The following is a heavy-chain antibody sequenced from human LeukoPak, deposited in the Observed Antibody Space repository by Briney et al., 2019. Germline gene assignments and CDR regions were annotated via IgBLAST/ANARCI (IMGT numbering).Heavy chain of an antibody. CDR1: GFTFSSYS. J-gene: IGHJ4*02. V-gene: IGHV3-21*01. Sequence: PGGSLRLSYAASGFTFSSYSMNWVRQAPGKGLEWVSSISSSSSYIYYADSVKGRFTISRDNANSSLYLQMNSLRAEDTAVYYCARGLVGATTTGLDYWGQGTLVTVSS. CDR2: ISSSSSYI. D-gene: IGHD1-26*01. CDR3: ARGLVGATTTGLDY.